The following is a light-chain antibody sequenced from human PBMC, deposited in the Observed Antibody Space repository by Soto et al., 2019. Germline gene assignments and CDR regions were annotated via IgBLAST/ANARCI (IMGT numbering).Light chain of an antibody. V-gene: IGLV2-14*03. CDR1: SSDIGAFTF. J-gene: IGLJ1*01. Sequence: QSALTQPASVSGSPGQSITISCTGTSSDIGAFTFVSWYQQHPGKVPKLTIFDVNRRPSGVSDRFSGSKSGNTASLTISGLQAEDEGDYYFSSYTSSSTHVFGSGTKVTVL. CDR3: SSYTSSSTHV. CDR2: DVN.